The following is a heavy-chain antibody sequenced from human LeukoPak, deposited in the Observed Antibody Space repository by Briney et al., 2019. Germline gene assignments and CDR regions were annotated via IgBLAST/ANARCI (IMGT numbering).Heavy chain of an antibody. CDR3: ARDGESQAVLGGNAFDI. Sequence: GASVKLSCKASGYTFTGYYMGGGRQGPGQGLGWMGWINLNGGGTNYAQKFQGRVTMSSDTSISTAYMELSRLRSYDTAVYYCARDGESQAVLGGNAFDIWGQGTMVTVSS. D-gene: IGHD3-10*01. J-gene: IGHJ3*02. V-gene: IGHV1-2*02. CDR2: INLNGGGT. CDR1: GYTFTGYY.